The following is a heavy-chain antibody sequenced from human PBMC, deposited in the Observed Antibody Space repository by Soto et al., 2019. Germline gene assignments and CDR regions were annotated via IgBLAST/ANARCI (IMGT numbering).Heavy chain of an antibody. D-gene: IGHD3-10*01. V-gene: IGHV1-69*08. J-gene: IGHJ4*02. Sequence: QVQLVQSGAEVKKPGSSVKVSCKASGGTFSSYTISWVRQAPGQGLEWMGRIIPILALANYAQKFQGRVTXTXXKSTSTAYMELSSLRSEDTAVYYCARERLRGGFAYWGQGTLVTVSS. CDR3: ARERLRGGFAY. CDR2: IIPILALA. CDR1: GGTFSSYT.